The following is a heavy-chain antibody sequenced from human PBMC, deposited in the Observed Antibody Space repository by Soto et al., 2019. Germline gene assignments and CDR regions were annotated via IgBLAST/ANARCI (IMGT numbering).Heavy chain of an antibody. J-gene: IGHJ4*02. CDR3: ARDQGRIAAAGTLDD. CDR2: IWYDGSNK. V-gene: IGHV3-33*01. Sequence: XGCLRISCAASGFTFSSYCMHWVRQAPGKGLEWVAVIWYDGSNKYYADSVKGRFTISRDNSKNTLYLQMNSLRAGDTAVYYCARDQGRIAAAGTLDDWGQGTLVTVSS. D-gene: IGHD6-13*01. CDR1: GFTFSSYC.